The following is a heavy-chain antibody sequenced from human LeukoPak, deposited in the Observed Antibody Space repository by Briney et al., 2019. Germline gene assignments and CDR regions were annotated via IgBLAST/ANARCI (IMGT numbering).Heavy chain of an antibody. CDR1: GFSLSNARMG. CDR2: IFSNDEK. Sequence: SGPTLLNPTATLTLTCTVSGFSLSNARMGVSWIRQPPEKALEWLAHIFSNDEKSYTTSLKSRLTISKDTSKSQVVLTMTNMDPVDTATYYCARIGYYYYGMDVWGQGTTVTVSS. J-gene: IGHJ6*02. V-gene: IGHV2-26*01. CDR3: ARIGYYYYGMDV.